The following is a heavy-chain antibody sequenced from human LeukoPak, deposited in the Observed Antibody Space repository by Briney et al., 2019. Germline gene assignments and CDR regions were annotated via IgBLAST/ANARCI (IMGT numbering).Heavy chain of an antibody. CDR2: IKTDGSTA. CDR1: GFTFSRDW. D-gene: IGHD6-19*01. V-gene: IGHV3-74*01. CDR3: ANLFGIAVAGTRMDV. J-gene: IGHJ6*02. Sequence: PGGSLRLSCAASGFTFSRDWMHWVRQAPGKGLVWVSRIKTDGSTATYADSVKGRFTISRDNAKNTLYLEMNSLRAEDTAVYYCANLFGIAVAGTRMDVWGQGTTVTVSS.